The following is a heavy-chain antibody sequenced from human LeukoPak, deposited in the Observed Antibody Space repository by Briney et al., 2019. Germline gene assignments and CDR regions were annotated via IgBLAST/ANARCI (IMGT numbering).Heavy chain of an antibody. J-gene: IGHJ4*02. D-gene: IGHD2-15*01. Sequence: PSETLSLTCTVSGGPISSRTYFWGWIRQPPGKGLEWIGNIYYSSWSTYYNPSLKSRVTISVDTSKNQFSLKLSSVTAADTAVYYCASQVYCSAGSCYSNFWGQGTLVTVSS. CDR1: GGPISSRTYF. V-gene: IGHV4-39*01. CDR3: ASQVYCSAGSCYSNF. CDR2: IYYSSWST.